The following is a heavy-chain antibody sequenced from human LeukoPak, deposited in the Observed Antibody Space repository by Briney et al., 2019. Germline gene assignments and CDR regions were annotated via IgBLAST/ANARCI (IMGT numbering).Heavy chain of an antibody. J-gene: IGHJ4*02. V-gene: IGHV3-23*01. CDR3: AKNCRGLPDEPFDY. CDR1: GFTFDDYG. CDR2: ISGRGDTT. Sequence: GGSLRLSCAASGFTFDDYGMSWVRQAPGKGLEWVSAISGRGDTTYYADSVKGRFTISRDNSKNTLYVQMNSLRAEDTAVYYCAKNCRGLPDEPFDYWGQGTLVTVSS. D-gene: IGHD4-17*01.